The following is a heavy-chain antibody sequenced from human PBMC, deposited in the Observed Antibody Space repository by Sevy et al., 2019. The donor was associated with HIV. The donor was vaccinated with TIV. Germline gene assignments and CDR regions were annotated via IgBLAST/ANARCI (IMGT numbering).Heavy chain of an antibody. CDR2: ISWNSGSI. Sequence: GGSLRLSCAASGFTFDDYAMHWVRQAPGKGLEWVSGISWNSGSIGYADSVKGRFTISRDNAKTSLYLQMNSLRAEDTALYYCAKDEGYSYGYFAFDIWGQGTMVTVSS. J-gene: IGHJ3*02. CDR3: AKDEGYSYGYFAFDI. V-gene: IGHV3-9*01. CDR1: GFTFDDYA. D-gene: IGHD5-18*01.